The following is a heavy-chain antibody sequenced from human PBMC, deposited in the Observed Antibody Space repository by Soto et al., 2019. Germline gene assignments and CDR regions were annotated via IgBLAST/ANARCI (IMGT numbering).Heavy chain of an antibody. J-gene: IGHJ4*02. CDR2: LSGNGEII. D-gene: IGHD4-17*01. V-gene: IGHV3-11*01. CDR1: GLTFGDYY. Sequence: PGGSLRLSCAASGLTFGDYYIHWIRRAPGKGLEWISYLSGNGEIIQYAASARGRFTISRDNAANSVYLEMDRLRAEDTALYYCARDDDADFRTDFDYWGRGTLVTVSS. CDR3: ARDDDADFRTDFDY.